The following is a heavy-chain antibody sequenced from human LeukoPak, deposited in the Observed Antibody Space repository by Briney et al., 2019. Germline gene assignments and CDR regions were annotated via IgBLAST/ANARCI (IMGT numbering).Heavy chain of an antibody. V-gene: IGHV1-18*01. CDR3: ARDQFAFGLFDY. CDR2: ISAYNGNT. J-gene: IGHJ4*02. Sequence: ASVKVSCKASGYTFTSYGISWVRQAPGQGLEWMGWISAYNGNTNYPQKLQGRVTMTTDKSTSTAFMELRSLRSDDTAVYYCARDQFAFGLFDYWGQGTLVTVSS. CDR1: GYTFTSYG. D-gene: IGHD3/OR15-3a*01.